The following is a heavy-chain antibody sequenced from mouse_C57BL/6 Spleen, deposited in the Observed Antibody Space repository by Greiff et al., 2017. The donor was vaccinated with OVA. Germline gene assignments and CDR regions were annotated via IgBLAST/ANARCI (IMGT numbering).Heavy chain of an antibody. CDR2: IHPNSGST. Sequence: QVQLQQPGAELVKPGASVKLSCKASGYTFTSYWMHWVKQRPGQGLEWIGMIHPNSGSTNYNEKFKSKATLTVDKSSSTAYMQLSSLTSEDSAVYYCAGGLLRGYYFDYWGQGTTLTVSS. CDR3: AGGLLRGYYFDY. J-gene: IGHJ2*01. CDR1: GYTFTSYW. D-gene: IGHD1-1*01. V-gene: IGHV1-64*01.